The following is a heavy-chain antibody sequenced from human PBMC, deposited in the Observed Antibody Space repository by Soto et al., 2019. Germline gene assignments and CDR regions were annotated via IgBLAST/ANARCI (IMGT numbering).Heavy chain of an antibody. D-gene: IGHD3-10*01. V-gene: IGHV3-30*18. CDR1: GFTFSSYG. J-gene: IGHJ4*02. CDR2: ISYDGSNK. CDR3: AKDFGFDY. Sequence: GGSLRLSCAASGFTFSSYGMHWVRQAPGKGLEWVAVISYDGSNKYYADSVKGRFTISRDNSKNTLYLQMNSLRAEDTAVYYCAKDFGFDYWGQGTLVTVSS.